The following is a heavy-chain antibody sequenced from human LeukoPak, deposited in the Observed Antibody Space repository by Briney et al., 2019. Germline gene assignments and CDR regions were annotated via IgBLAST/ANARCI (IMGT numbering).Heavy chain of an antibody. J-gene: IGHJ5*02. V-gene: IGHV1-46*01. D-gene: IGHD3-22*01. CDR3: ARLSNYYDSSGYYSKNMYWFDP. CDR1: GYTCTSYY. CDR2: INPSGGST. Sequence: ASVKVSCKASGYTCTSYYMHWVRQAPGQGLEWMGIINPSGGSTSYAQKYQGRVTMTRDMSTSTVYMELSSLRSEDTAVYYCARLSNYYDSSGYYSKNMYWFDPWGQGTLVTVSS.